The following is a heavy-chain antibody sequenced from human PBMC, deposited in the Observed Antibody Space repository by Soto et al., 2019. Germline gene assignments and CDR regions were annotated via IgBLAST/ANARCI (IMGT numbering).Heavy chain of an antibody. CDR2: ISYDGSNK. D-gene: IGHD3-3*01. J-gene: IGHJ4*02. V-gene: IGHV3-30*03. CDR1: GFTFSSYG. Sequence: QVQLVESGGGVVQPGSSLRLSCAASGFTFSSYGMHWVRQAPGKGLEWVAVISYDGSNKYYADSVKGRFTISRDNSKNTLYLKMNSLRAEDTAVYYCAHHGVGSSDYWGQGTLVTVSS. CDR3: AHHGVGSSDY.